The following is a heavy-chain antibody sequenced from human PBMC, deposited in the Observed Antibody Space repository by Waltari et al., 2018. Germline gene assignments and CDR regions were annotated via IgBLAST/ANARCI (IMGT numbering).Heavy chain of an antibody. Sequence: EVQLVESGGGLVQPGGSLRLSCAASGFTFSSYWMRWVRQAPGKGLGCVDNIKQDGSEKYYVESVKGRFTISRDNDKNALYLQMNSLRAEDTAVYYCARKGYHHAFDIWGQGTMVIVSS. CDR3: ARKGYHHAFDI. V-gene: IGHV3-7*01. D-gene: IGHD2-2*01. J-gene: IGHJ3*02. CDR2: IKQDGSEK. CDR1: GFTFSSYW.